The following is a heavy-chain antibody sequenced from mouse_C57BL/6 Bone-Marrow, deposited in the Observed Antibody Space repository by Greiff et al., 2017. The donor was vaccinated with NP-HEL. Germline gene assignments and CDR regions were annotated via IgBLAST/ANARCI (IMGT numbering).Heavy chain of an antibody. CDR2: ISGGGGNT. CDR3: ARPPITTDAMDY. CDR1: GFTFSSYT. J-gene: IGHJ4*01. D-gene: IGHD1-1*01. V-gene: IGHV5-9*01. Sequence: EVNVVESGGGLVKPGGSLKLSCAASGFTFSSYTMSWVRQTPEKRLEWVATISGGGGNTYYPDSVKGRFTISRDNAKNTLYLQMSSLRSEDTALYYCARPPITTDAMDYWGQGTSVTVSS.